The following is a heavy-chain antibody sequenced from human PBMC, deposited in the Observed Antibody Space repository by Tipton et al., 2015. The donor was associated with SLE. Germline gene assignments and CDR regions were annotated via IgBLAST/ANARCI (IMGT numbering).Heavy chain of an antibody. CDR1: GFTFSSYG. J-gene: IGHJ3*02. V-gene: IGHV3-30*02. Sequence: SLRLSCAASGFTFSSYGMHWVRQAPGKGLEWVAFIRYDGSNKYYADSVKGRFTISRDNSKNTLYLQMNSLKTEDTAVYYCTALLRYPDAFDIWGQGTMVTVSS. CDR2: IRYDGSNK. D-gene: IGHD3-9*01. CDR3: TALLRYPDAFDI.